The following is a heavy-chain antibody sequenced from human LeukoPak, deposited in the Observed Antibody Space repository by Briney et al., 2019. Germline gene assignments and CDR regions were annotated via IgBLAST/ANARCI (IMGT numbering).Heavy chain of an antibody. Sequence: SETLSLTCAVYGGSFSGYYWSWIRQPPGKGLEWIGYIYYSGSTNYNPSLKSRVTISVDTSKNQFSLKLSSVTAADTAVYYCARTAAEVDYWGQGTLVTVSS. CDR3: ARTAAEVDY. CDR2: IYYSGST. D-gene: IGHD1-14*01. V-gene: IGHV4-59*01. J-gene: IGHJ4*02. CDR1: GGSFSGYY.